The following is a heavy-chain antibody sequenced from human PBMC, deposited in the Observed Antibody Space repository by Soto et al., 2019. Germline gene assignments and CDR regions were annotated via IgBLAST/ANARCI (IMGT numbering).Heavy chain of an antibody. J-gene: IGHJ4*02. V-gene: IGHV3-33*01. CDR3: ARDRAVEMATIYYFDY. CDR1: GFTFSSYG. D-gene: IGHD5-12*01. CDR2: IWYDGSNK. Sequence: LRLSCAASGFTFSSYGMHWVRQAPCKGLEWVAVIWYDGSNKYYADSVKGRFTISRDNSKNTLYLQMNSLRAEDTAVYYCARDRAVEMATIYYFDYWGQGTLVTVSS.